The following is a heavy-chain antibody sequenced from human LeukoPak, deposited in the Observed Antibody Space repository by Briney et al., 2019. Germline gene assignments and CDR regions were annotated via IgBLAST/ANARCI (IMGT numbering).Heavy chain of an antibody. CDR2: TNPSGGST. CDR1: GYTFTNYY. V-gene: IGHV1-46*01. Sequence: GASVKVSCKASGYTFTNYYMHWVRQAPGQGLEWMGITNPSGGSTSYAQKFQGRVTMTRDMSTSTVYMELSSLRSEDTAVYYCARDGANSDFWSGYYSRHYYYMDVWGKGTTVTVSS. CDR3: ARDGANSDFWSGYYSRHYYYMDV. J-gene: IGHJ6*03. D-gene: IGHD3-3*01.